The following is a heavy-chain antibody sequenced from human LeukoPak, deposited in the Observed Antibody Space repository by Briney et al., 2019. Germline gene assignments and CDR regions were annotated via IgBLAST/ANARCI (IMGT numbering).Heavy chain of an antibody. J-gene: IGHJ5*02. CDR2: IIHSGST. CDR1: GGSFSGYY. CDR3: ARGGPSWIQLWFHNWFDP. D-gene: IGHD5-18*01. Sequence: SETLSLTCAVYGGSFSGYYWSWIRQPPGKGLEWIGEIIHSGSTNYNPSLKSRVTISVDTSKNQFSLRLSSVTAADTAVYYCARGGPSWIQLWFHNWFDPWGQGTLVAVSS. V-gene: IGHV4-34*12.